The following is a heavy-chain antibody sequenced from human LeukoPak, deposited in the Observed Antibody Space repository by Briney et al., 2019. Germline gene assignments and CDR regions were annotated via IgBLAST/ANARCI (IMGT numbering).Heavy chain of an antibody. D-gene: IGHD2-2*01. V-gene: IGHV1-69*13. J-gene: IGHJ4*02. Sequence: ASVKVSCKASGGTFSSYAISWVRQAPGQGLEWMGGIIPIFGTANYAQKFQGRVTITADESTSTAYMELGSLRSEDTAVYYCARISGVVVPAAMADLPFDYWGQGTLVTVSS. CDR1: GGTFSSYA. CDR3: ARISGVVVPAAMADLPFDY. CDR2: IIPIFGTA.